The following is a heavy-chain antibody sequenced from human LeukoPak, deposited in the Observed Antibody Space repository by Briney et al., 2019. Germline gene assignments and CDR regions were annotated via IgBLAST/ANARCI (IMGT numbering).Heavy chain of an antibody. Sequence: PGGSLRLSCAASGFTFSSYAMSWVRQAPGKGLEWVSVISGGGYSTYYAASVEGRFTISRDNSKNTLYLQMNSLRAEDTAVYYCAKGPSDIVVSYYGMDVWGQGTTVTVSS. D-gene: IGHD5-12*01. CDR1: GFTFSSYA. CDR3: AKGPSDIVVSYYGMDV. J-gene: IGHJ6*02. CDR2: ISGGGYST. V-gene: IGHV3-23*01.